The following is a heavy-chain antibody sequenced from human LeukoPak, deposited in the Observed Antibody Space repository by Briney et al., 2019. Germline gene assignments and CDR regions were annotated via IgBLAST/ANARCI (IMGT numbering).Heavy chain of an antibody. CDR1: GFTFSSYG. D-gene: IGHD3-22*01. CDR2: IRYDGSNK. V-gene: IGHV3-30*02. CDR3: ARPVLDSSGYYGY. J-gene: IGHJ4*02. Sequence: GGSLRLSRAASGFTFSSYGMHWVRQAPGKGLEWVAFIRYDGSNKYYADSVKGRFTISRDNSKNSLYLQMNSLGAEDTAVYYCARPVLDSSGYYGYWGQGTLVTVSS.